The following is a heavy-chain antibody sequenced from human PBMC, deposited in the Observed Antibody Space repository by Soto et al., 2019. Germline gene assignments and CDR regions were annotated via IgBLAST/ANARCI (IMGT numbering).Heavy chain of an antibody. CDR2: ISGSGGDT. J-gene: IGHJ6*02. Sequence: EVQLLESGGGLVQAGGFLRLSCAASGFALSRYVMTWVRQTPGKGLEWVSHISGSGGDTYYADSVKGRFTISRDNSKNTLHLQMNSLRAEDTAVYYCAKGLDNYNDHVWGQGSTVTVSS. D-gene: IGHD3-22*01. V-gene: IGHV3-23*01. CDR3: AKGLDNYNDHV. CDR1: GFALSRYV.